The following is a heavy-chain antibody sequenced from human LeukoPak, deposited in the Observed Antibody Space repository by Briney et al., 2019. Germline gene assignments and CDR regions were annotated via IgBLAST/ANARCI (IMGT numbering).Heavy chain of an antibody. CDR3: ARGFRSPYYFDY. CDR2: INHSGST. CDR1: GGSFSGYS. J-gene: IGHJ4*02. V-gene: IGHV4-34*01. Sequence: PSETLSLTCAVYGGSFSGYSWTWIRQPPGKGLEWIGEINHSGSTNYNPSLKSRVTISVDTSKNQFSLKLSSVTAADTAVYYCARGFRSPYYFDYWGQGTLVTVSS.